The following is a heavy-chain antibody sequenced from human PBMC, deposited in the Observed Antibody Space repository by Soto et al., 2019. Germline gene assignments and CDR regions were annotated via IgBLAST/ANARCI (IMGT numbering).Heavy chain of an antibody. D-gene: IGHD5-12*01. CDR1: GYTFTSYG. CDR3: ARVGWNGYNYYYYGMDV. CDR2: ISTYNGNT. V-gene: IGHV1-18*01. J-gene: IGHJ6*02. Sequence: QVQLVQSGAEVKKPGASVKVSCKASGYTFTSYGISWVRQAPGQGLEWMGWISTYNGNTNYAQKLQGRVTMTTDTSTSTAYMELRSLRSDDTAVYYCARVGWNGYNYYYYGMDVWGQGTTVTVSS.